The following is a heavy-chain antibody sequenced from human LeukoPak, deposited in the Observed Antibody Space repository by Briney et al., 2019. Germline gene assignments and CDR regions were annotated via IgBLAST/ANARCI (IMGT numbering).Heavy chain of an antibody. D-gene: IGHD3-22*01. Sequence: PSETLSLTCTVSGGSLSSGDYYWSWIRQPPGKGLEWIGYIYYSGSTYYNPSLKSRVTTSVDTSKNQFSLKLSSVTAADTAVYYCARDRGDYYDSSGYDYWGQGTLVTVSS. CDR1: GGSLSSGDYY. J-gene: IGHJ4*02. CDR2: IYYSGST. V-gene: IGHV4-30-4*01. CDR3: ARDRGDYYDSSGYDY.